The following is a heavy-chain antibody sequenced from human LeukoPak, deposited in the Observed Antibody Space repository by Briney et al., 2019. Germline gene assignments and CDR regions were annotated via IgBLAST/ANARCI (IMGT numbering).Heavy chain of an antibody. V-gene: IGHV4-4*07. CDR3: ARASFGVVNDY. J-gene: IGHJ4*02. Sequence: SETLSLTCTVSGGSISSYYWNWIRQPAGKGLEWIGRIYTSGSTSYSPSLKSRVTMSVDTSKNQISLKLTSVTAADTAVYYCARASFGVVNDYWGQGTLVTVSS. D-gene: IGHD3-3*01. CDR2: IYTSGST. CDR1: GGSISSYY.